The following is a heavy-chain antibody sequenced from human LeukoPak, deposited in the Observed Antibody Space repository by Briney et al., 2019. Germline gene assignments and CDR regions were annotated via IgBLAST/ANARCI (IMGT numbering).Heavy chain of an antibody. D-gene: IGHD3-22*01. J-gene: IGHJ4*02. CDR3: ARGVNYDSSGYRNHLGADFDY. CDR2: ISAYNGNT. Sequence: GASVKVSCKASGYTFTSYGISWVRQAPGQGLEWMGWISAYNGNTNYAQKLQGRVTMTTDTSTSTAYMELSSLRSEDTAVYYCARGVNYDSSGYRNHLGADFDYWGQGTLVTVSS. V-gene: IGHV1-18*01. CDR1: GYTFTSYG.